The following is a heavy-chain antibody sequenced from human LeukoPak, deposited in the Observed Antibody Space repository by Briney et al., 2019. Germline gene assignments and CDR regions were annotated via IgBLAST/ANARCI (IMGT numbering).Heavy chain of an antibody. CDR3: ARGQVPNVLMVYASLPDY. V-gene: IGHV3-7*03. D-gene: IGHD2-8*01. CDR2: IKQDGSEK. Sequence: GGSLRLSCAASGFTFSSYWMSWVRQAPGKGLEWVANIKQDGSEKYYVDSVKGRFTISRDNAKNSLYLQMNSLRAEDTAVYYCARGQVPNVLMVYASLPDYWGQGTLVTVSS. CDR1: GFTFSSYW. J-gene: IGHJ4*02.